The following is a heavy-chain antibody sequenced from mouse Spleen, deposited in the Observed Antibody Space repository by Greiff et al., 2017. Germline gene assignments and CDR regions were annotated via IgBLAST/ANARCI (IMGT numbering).Heavy chain of an antibody. D-gene: IGHD2-4*01. Sequence: EVKVVESGGGLVKPGGSLKLSCAASGFTFSSYTMSWVRQTPEKRLEWVATISGGGGNTYYPDSVKGRFTISRDNAKNTLYLQMSSLRSEDTALYYCARYDYDGYFDYWGQGTTLTVSS. CDR3: ARYDYDGYFDY. V-gene: IGHV5-9*01. J-gene: IGHJ2*01. CDR1: GFTFSSYT. CDR2: ISGGGGNT.